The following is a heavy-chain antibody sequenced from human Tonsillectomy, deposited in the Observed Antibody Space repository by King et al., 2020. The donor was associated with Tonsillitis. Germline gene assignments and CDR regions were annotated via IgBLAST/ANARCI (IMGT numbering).Heavy chain of an antibody. D-gene: IGHD3-22*01. CDR3: ARDGGYYDSSGYAGTNWFDP. CDR2: IYHSGST. CDR1: GYSISSGYY. V-gene: IGHV4-38-2*01. J-gene: IGHJ5*02. Sequence: QLQESGPGLVKPSETLSLTCAVSGYSISSGYYWGWIRQPPGKGLEWIGSIYHSGSTYYNPSLKSRVTISVDTSKNQFSLKLSSVTAADTAVYYCARDGGYYDSSGYAGTNWFDPWGQGTLVTVSS.